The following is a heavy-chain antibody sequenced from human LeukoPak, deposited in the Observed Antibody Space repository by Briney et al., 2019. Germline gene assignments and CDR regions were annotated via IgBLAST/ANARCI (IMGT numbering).Heavy chain of an antibody. CDR3: ARSAQGSYGYYSDY. J-gene: IGHJ4*02. CDR2: IIPIFGTA. V-gene: IGHV1-69*13. D-gene: IGHD5-18*01. Sequence: GASVKVSCKASGGTCSSYAISWVRQAPGQGLEWMGGIIPIFGTANYAQKFQGRVTITADESTSTAYMELSSLRSEDTAVYYCARSAQGSYGYYSDYWGQGTLVTVSS. CDR1: GGTCSSYA.